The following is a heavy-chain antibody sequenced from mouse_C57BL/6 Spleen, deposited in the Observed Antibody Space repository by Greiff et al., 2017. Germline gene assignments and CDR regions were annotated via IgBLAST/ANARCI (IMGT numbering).Heavy chain of an antibody. V-gene: IGHV1-19*01. CDR2: INPYNGGT. Sequence: VQLKESGPVLVKPGASVKMSCKASGYTFTDYYMNWVKQSHGKSLEWIGVINPYNGGTSYNQKFKGKATLTVDKSSSTAYMELNSLTSEDSAVYYCARKYDYDNWGQGTTLTVSS. D-gene: IGHD2-4*01. CDR1: GYTFTDYY. CDR3: ARKYDYDN. J-gene: IGHJ2*01.